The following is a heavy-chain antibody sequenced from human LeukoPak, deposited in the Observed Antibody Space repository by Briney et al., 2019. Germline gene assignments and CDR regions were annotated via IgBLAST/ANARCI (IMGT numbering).Heavy chain of an antibody. CDR3: ARDVRTGYYYYMDV. J-gene: IGHJ6*03. V-gene: IGHV3-66*02. CDR1: GFTVSSNY. D-gene: IGHD1-1*01. Sequence: GGSLRLSCAASGFTVSSNYMSWFRQAPGQGLEWVSVIYSGGSTYYADSVKGRFTISRDNSKNTLYLQMNSLRAEDTAVYYCARDVRTGYYYYMDVWGKGTTVTVSS. CDR2: IYSGGST.